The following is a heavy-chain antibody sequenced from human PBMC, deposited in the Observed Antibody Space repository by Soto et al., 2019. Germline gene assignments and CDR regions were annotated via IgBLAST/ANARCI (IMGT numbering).Heavy chain of an antibody. D-gene: IGHD3-3*01. CDR1: GYTFTSYG. V-gene: IGHV1-18*04. Sequence: ASVKVSCKASGYTFTSYGISWVRQAPGQGLEWMGWISAYNGNTNYAQKLQGRVTMTTDTSTSTAYMELRSLRSADTAVYYWARDKGYDFWRGFGAPKMILYYFDYWGQGTLVTVSS. J-gene: IGHJ4*02. CDR3: ARDKGYDFWRGFGAPKMILYYFDY. CDR2: ISAYNGNT.